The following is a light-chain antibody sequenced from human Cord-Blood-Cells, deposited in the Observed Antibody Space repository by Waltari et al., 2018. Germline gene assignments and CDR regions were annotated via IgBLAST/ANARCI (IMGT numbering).Light chain of an antibody. J-gene: IGKJ1*01. V-gene: IGKV1-39*01. CDR3: QQSYSTPWT. Sequence: DIQMTQSPSSLSASVGDRVTITCLASQSISSYLNWYQQKPGKAPKLLIYAASSLQSGVPSRFSGSGSGTDFTLTISSLQPEDFATYYCQQSYSTPWTFGQGTKVEVE. CDR2: AAS. CDR1: QSISSY.